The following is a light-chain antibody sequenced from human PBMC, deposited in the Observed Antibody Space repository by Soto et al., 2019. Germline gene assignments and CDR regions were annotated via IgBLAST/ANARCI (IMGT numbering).Light chain of an antibody. CDR1: QSVRSN. V-gene: IGKV3-15*01. CDR3: QQLYTLPFT. CDR2: DAS. J-gene: IGKJ5*01. Sequence: EIVMTQSPATLSVSPGERATLSCRASQSVRSNLAWYQQKPGQAPRLLIYDASIRATGVPARFSGSGSGTEFTLTISGLLPEDFAAYHCQQLYTLPFTFGQGTRLEIK.